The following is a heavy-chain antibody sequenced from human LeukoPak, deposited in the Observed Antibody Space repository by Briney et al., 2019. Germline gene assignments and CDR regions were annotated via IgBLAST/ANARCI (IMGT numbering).Heavy chain of an antibody. CDR3: ARVPPVAGTIFDY. CDR2: IYYSGST. D-gene: IGHD6-19*01. Sequence: SETLSLTCTVSGGSVSSGSYYWSWIRQPAGKGLEWIGYIYYSGSTNYNPSLKSRVTISVDTSKNQFSLKLSSVTAADTAVYYCARVPPVAGTIFDYWGQGTLVTVSS. V-gene: IGHV4-61*01. CDR1: GGSVSSGSYY. J-gene: IGHJ4*02.